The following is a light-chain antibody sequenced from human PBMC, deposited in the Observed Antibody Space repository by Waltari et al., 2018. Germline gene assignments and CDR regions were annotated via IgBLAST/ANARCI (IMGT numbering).Light chain of an antibody. CDR1: QDISNY. Sequence: DIQMTQSTSSLSASVGDRVTITCQANQDISNYVNWYQQKPGKAPKRLIYGASHLETGVPSMFTGTASGTYFTFTISSLQPEDIATYYCQQYYNFPRTFGRGTKVEIK. V-gene: IGKV1-33*01. J-gene: IGKJ1*01. CDR3: QQYYNFPRT. CDR2: GAS.